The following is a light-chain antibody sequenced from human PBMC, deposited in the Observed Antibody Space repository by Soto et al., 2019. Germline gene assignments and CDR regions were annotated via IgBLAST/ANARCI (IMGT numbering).Light chain of an antibody. CDR3: QGYDGTRYI. CDR2: AAS. V-gene: IGKV1-27*01. CDR1: QDISDY. J-gene: IGKJ3*01. Sequence: DIQMTQSPSSLSASIGDRVTITCRASQDISDYLAWSQQKRGKVPDLLIYAASTLYSGVPTRFSGTGSGSDCTLTSSSLQSEDVAPYCCQGYDGTRYIFGPGTKVYIK.